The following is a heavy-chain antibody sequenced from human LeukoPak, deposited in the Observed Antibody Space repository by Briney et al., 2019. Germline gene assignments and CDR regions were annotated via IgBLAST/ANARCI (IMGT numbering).Heavy chain of an antibody. CDR3: ARSNSESYYRGYYFDY. Sequence: SETLSLTCTVSVGSISSFYWSWIRHPPEKGLEWIGYISHSGTTNYNPSLKSRVTISVDTSMNQFSLKLSSVTAADTAVYYCARSNSESYYRGYYFDYWGQGTLVTVSS. CDR2: ISHSGTT. D-gene: IGHD1-26*01. V-gene: IGHV4-59*01. J-gene: IGHJ4*02. CDR1: VGSISSFY.